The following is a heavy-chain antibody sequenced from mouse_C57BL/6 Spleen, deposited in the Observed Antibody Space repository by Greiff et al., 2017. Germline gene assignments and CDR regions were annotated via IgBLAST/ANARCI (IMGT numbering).Heavy chain of an antibody. V-gene: IGHV1-54*01. Sequence: VQLQQSGAELVRPGTSVKVSCKASGYAFTNYLLEWVKQRPGQGLEWIGVINPGSGGTNYNEKFKGKATLTADKSSSTAYMQLSRLTSEDSAVYVCARNWEYYGSSYWYFDVGGTGTTVTVSS. CDR1: GYAFTNYL. CDR3: ARNWEYYGSSYWYFDV. CDR2: INPGSGGT. J-gene: IGHJ1*03. D-gene: IGHD1-1*01.